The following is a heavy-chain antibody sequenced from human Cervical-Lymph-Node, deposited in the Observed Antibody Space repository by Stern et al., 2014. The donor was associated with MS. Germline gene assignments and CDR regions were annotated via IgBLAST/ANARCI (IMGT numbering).Heavy chain of an antibody. CDR3: ARDPGGHHGGDDYNYYYGMDV. CDR1: GGTIGSYT. D-gene: IGHD2-21*02. J-gene: IGHJ6*02. Sequence: QVQLVQSGAEAKKPGSSVKVSCKASGGTIGSYTITWVRQAPGQGLEWMGRIIPILDIPNYAQKFQGRVTFTADTSTNTAYMELSSLRSEDTAVYYCARDPGGHHGGDDYNYYYGMDVWGQGTTVTVSS. CDR2: IIPILDIP. V-gene: IGHV1-69*04.